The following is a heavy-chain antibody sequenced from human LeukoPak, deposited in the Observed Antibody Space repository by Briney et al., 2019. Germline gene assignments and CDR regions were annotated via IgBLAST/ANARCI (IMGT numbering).Heavy chain of an antibody. D-gene: IGHD3-9*01. CDR3: AKEPYDILTGYRKWYFDY. CDR1: GFTFSSYS. Sequence: GGSLRLSCAASGFTFSSYSMNWVRQAPGKGLEWVSSISSSSSYIYYADSVKGRFTISRDNAKNSLYLQMDSLRAEDTALYYCAKEPYDILTGYRKWYFDYWGQGTLVTVSS. CDR2: ISSSSSYI. V-gene: IGHV3-21*04. J-gene: IGHJ4*02.